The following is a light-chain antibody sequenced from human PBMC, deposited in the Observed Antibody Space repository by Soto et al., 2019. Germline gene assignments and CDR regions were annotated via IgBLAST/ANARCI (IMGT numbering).Light chain of an antibody. CDR2: GAS. CDR1: QSVSSNY. V-gene: IGKV3D-20*02. CDR3: QQRGDWPPIT. Sequence: ESVLTQSPGTLSLSPGERATLSCRASQSVSSNYLAWYQQKPGQAPRLLIYGASTRATGIPDRFSGSGSGTDFTLTISRLEPEDFAVYYCQQRGDWPPITFGQGTRLEIK. J-gene: IGKJ5*01.